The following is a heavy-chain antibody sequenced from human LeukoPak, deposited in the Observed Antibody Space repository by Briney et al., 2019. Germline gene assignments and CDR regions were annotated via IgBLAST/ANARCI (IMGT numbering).Heavy chain of an antibody. CDR3: ARGRGPAAKARFDP. V-gene: IGHV1-8*03. D-gene: IGHD2-2*01. CDR1: GYTFTSYD. CDR2: MNPNSGNT. J-gene: IGHJ5*02. Sequence: APVKVSCKASGYTFTSYDINWVRQATGQGLEWMGWMNPNSGNTGYAQKFQGRVTITRNTSISTAYMELSSLRSEDTAVYYCARGRGPAAKARFDPWGQGTLVTVSS.